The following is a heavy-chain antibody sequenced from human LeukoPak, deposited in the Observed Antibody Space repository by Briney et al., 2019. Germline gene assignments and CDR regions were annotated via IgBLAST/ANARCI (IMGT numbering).Heavy chain of an antibody. Sequence: GGSLRLSCVVSGFTFSGYSLNWVRQAPGKGLEWASSISGSSTHIYYADSVKGRFTISRDSAKKSLYLQMNSLRADDTAMYYCARSSSGWYVGYFDFWGQGTLVTVSS. CDR2: ISGSSTHI. J-gene: IGHJ4*02. CDR3: ARSSSGWYVGYFDF. CDR1: GFTFSGYS. V-gene: IGHV3-21*01. D-gene: IGHD6-19*01.